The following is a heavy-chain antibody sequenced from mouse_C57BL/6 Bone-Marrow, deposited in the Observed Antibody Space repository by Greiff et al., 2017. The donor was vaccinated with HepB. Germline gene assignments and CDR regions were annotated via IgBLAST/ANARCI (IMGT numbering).Heavy chain of an antibody. CDR2: ISDGGSYT. CDR3: ARAYYSNYVYYVDY. V-gene: IGHV5-4*01. Sequence: EVQRVESGGGLVKPGGSLKLSCAASGFTFSSYAMSWVRQTPEKRLEWVATISDGGSYTYYPDNVKGRFTISRDNAKNNLYLQMSHLKSEDTAMYYCARAYYSNYVYYVDYWGQGTTLTVSS. J-gene: IGHJ2*01. CDR1: GFTFSSYA. D-gene: IGHD2-5*01.